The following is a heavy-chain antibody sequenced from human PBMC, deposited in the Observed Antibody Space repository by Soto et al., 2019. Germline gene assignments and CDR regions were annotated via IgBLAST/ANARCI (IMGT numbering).Heavy chain of an antibody. V-gene: IGHV5-10-1*01. D-gene: IGHD3-3*01. J-gene: IGHJ6*02. CDR1: GYSFTSYW. CDR3: ARLRYDFWSGYWGYYYYGMDV. Sequence: PGESLKISCKGSGYSFTSYWISWVRQMPGKGLEWMGRIDPSDSYTNYSPSFQGHVTISADKSISTAYLQWSSLKASDTAMYYCARLRYDFWSGYWGYYYYGMDVWGQGTTVTVPS. CDR2: IDPSDSYT.